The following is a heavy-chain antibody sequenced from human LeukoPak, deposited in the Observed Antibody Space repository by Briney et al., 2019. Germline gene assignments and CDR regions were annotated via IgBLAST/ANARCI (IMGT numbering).Heavy chain of an antibody. CDR1: RYTFSMYG. J-gene: IGHJ5*02. CDR2: ISGYNGNT. Sequence: GASVNVSCKASRYTFSMYGLSWVRQAPGQGLEWMGWISGYNGNTNYAQKFQGRVTMTRDTSISTAYMELSGLRFDDTAVYFCARGPRNDPWGQGTLVTVSS. CDR3: ARGPRNDP. D-gene: IGHD1-14*01. V-gene: IGHV1-18*01.